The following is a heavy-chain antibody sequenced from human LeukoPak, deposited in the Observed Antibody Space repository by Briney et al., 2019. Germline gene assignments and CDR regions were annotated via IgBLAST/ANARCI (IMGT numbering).Heavy chain of an antibody. CDR2: INKDGSDK. CDR3: ARDVVAISAASGMDV. D-gene: IGHD2-2*01. V-gene: IGHV3-7*01. Sequence: GGSLRLSCAASGFTFSSYWMSWVRQAPGKGLVWVANINKDGSDKYYVDSVKGRFTVSRDNAKNSLYLQMNSLRAEDTAVYYCARDVVAISAASGMDVWGQGTTVTVSS. J-gene: IGHJ6*02. CDR1: GFTFSSYW.